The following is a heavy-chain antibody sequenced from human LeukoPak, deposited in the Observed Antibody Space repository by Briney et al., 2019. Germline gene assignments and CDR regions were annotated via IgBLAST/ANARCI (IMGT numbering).Heavy chain of an antibody. CDR1: GFTFRNYA. Sequence: GGSLRLSCAASGFTFRNYAMHWVRQAPGKGLEWVAVISYDGANKHYADSVKGRFTISRDNSKNTLYMQMNSLRAEDTAVYYCARLRGSKSMDVWGKGTTVTISS. CDR2: ISYDGANK. J-gene: IGHJ6*03. D-gene: IGHD5-12*01. V-gene: IGHV3-30*04. CDR3: ARLRGSKSMDV.